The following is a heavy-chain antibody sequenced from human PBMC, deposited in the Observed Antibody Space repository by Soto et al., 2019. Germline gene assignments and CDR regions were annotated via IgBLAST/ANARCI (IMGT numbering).Heavy chain of an antibody. CDR1: GFTFSTYS. J-gene: IGHJ4*02. Sequence: GGSLRLSCTASGFTFSTYSMTWVRQAPGKGLEWVSIISGDSYYIYDAEFVKGRFTISRDNSKNTLYLQMNSLRADDSAIYYCAKRTTEPNPFDSWGQGTLVTVSS. V-gene: IGHV3-23*01. CDR2: ISGDSYYI. D-gene: IGHD1-1*01. CDR3: AKRTTEPNPFDS.